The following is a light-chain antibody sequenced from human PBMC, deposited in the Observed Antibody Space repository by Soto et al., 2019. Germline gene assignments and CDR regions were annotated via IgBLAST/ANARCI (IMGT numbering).Light chain of an antibody. CDR3: QKYSSAPLT. J-gene: IGKJ4*01. Sequence: DIQMTQSPSTLSGSVGDRVTITCRASQTISSWLAWYQQKPGKAPKLLIYKASTLKSGVPSRFSGSGSGTDFTLTISSLQHEDVGTYYCQKYSSAPLTFGGGTKVEIK. CDR1: QTISSW. V-gene: IGKV1-5*03. CDR2: KAS.